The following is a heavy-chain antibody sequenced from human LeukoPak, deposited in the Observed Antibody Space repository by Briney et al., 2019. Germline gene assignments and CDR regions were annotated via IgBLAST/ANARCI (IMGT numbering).Heavy chain of an antibody. CDR3: AKNYYYDSSGYYYFDY. J-gene: IGHJ4*02. CDR1: GFTFSSYG. V-gene: IGHV3-33*06. D-gene: IGHD3-22*01. Sequence: PGGSLRLSCAASGFTFSSYGMHWVRQAPGKGLEWVAVIWYDGSNKYYADPVKGRFTISRDNSKNTLYLQMNSLRAEDTAVYYCAKNYYYDSSGYYYFDYWGQGTLVTVSS. CDR2: IWYDGSNK.